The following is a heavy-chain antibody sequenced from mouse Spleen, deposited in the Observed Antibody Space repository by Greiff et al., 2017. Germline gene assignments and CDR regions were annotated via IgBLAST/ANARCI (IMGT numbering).Heavy chain of an antibody. CDR1: GYTFTSYT. D-gene: IGHD3-3*01. CDR2: INPSSGYT. V-gene: IGHV1-4*02. J-gene: IGHJ3*01. CDR3: AKPGQGGFAY. Sequence: QVQLQQSAAELARPGASVKMSCKASGYTFTSYTMHWVKQRPGQGLEWIGYINPSSGYTEYNQKFKDKTTLTADKSSSTAYMQLSSLTSEDSAVYYCAKPGQGGFAYWGQGTLVTVSA.